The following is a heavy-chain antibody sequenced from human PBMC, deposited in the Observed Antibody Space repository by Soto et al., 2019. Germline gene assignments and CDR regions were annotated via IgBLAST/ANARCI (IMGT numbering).Heavy chain of an antibody. CDR1: GFTLSNAW. J-gene: IGHJ4*02. D-gene: IGHD3-22*01. Sequence: EVQLVESGGGLVKPGGSLRLSCAASGFTLSNAWMSWVRQTPGKGLEWVGRIKSKADGGTTEYPAPVKGRFTISRDDSKNTLYPQMNSLKTEDKAVYYCTTGTSSGYYEYYFDYWGQGTLATVSS. CDR3: TTGTSSGYYEYYFDY. V-gene: IGHV3-15*01. CDR2: IKSKADGGTT.